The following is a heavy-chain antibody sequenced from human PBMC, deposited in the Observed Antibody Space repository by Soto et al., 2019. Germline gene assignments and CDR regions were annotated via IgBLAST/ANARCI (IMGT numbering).Heavy chain of an antibody. Sequence: QVQLVESGGGVVQPGRSLRLSCAASGFTFSSYGMHWVRQAPGKGLEWVAVISYDGSNKYYADSVKGRFTISRDNSKNTLYLQMNSLRAEDTAVYYCAKEVSPVFGFLTSYYYYYGMDVWGQGTTVTVSS. D-gene: IGHD3-10*01. J-gene: IGHJ6*02. CDR3: AKEVSPVFGFLTSYYYYYGMDV. CDR1: GFTFSSYG. CDR2: ISYDGSNK. V-gene: IGHV3-30*18.